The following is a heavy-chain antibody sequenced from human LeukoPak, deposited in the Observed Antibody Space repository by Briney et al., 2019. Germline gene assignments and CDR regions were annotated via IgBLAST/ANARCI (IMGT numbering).Heavy chain of an antibody. CDR2: IIPIFGTA. CDR3: ARGAVGATENFDY. J-gene: IGHJ4*02. CDR1: GGTFISYA. Sequence: ASVKVSCKASGGTFISYAISWVRQAPGQGLEWMGGIIPIFGTANYAQKFQGRVTITADESTSTAYMELSSLRSEDTAVYYCARGAVGATENFDYWGQGTLVTVSS. V-gene: IGHV1-69*13. D-gene: IGHD1-26*01.